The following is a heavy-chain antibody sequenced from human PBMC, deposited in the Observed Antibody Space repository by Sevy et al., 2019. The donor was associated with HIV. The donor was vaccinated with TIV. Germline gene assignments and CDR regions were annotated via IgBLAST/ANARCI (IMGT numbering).Heavy chain of an antibody. V-gene: IGHV4-59*02. Sequence: SETLSLTCTVSGVSVSPYYWAWIRQPPGEGLECVAFSGSTNYNPSLKSRATTSVDTSKNQFSLKLSSVTAADTAIYYCARGGPNQQQLDYFDHWGQGTLVTVSS. D-gene: IGHD1-1*01. CDR3: ARGGPNQQQLDYFDH. J-gene: IGHJ4*02. CDR1: GVSVSPYY. CDR2: SGST.